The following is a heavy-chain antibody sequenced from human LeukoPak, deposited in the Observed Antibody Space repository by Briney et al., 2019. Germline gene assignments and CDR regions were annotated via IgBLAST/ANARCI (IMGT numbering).Heavy chain of an antibody. CDR3: ARGLVGLTPHAGVFQI. CDR2: IYSNGNT. CDR1: GGSFSSSY. V-gene: IGHV4-59*01. Sequence: SETLSLTCIVSGGSFSSSYWSWIRQSPGKGLEWIAYIYSNGNTNSNPSLKSRVTIAVDTSQSQFSLKLSSVTAADTAVYYCARGLVGLTPHAGVFQIWGQGTKVTVSS. J-gene: IGHJ3*02. D-gene: IGHD2-15*01.